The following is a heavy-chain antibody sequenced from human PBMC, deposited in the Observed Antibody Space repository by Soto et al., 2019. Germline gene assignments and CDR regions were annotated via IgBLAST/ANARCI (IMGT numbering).Heavy chain of an antibody. J-gene: IGHJ4*02. D-gene: IGHD6-19*01. CDR2: VYHTGNT. CDR1: GGSISRSNYY. CDR3: ARLGGIAVAGPIYY. Sequence: LSLTCSVSGGSISRSNYYWAWIRQPPGKGLEWIGSVYHTGNTYYSLSLRSRVAISLDTSKNQFSLRLDAVSAADTATYYCARLGGIAVAGPIYYWGQGTLVTVSS. V-gene: IGHV4-39*01.